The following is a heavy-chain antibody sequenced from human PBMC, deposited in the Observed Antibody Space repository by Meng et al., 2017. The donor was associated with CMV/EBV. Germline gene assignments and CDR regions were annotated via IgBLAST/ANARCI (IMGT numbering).Heavy chain of an antibody. J-gene: IGHJ6*02. D-gene: IGHD7-27*01. Sequence: LSLTCAASGFTVSSNYMSWVRQAPGKGLEWVSVIYSGGSTYYADSVKGRFTISRDNSKNTLYLQMNSLRAEDTAVYYCAREGDPGDLPSSYYYGMDVWGQGTTVTVSS. CDR2: IYSGGST. CDR1: GFTVSSNY. V-gene: IGHV3-53*01. CDR3: AREGDPGDLPSSYYYGMDV.